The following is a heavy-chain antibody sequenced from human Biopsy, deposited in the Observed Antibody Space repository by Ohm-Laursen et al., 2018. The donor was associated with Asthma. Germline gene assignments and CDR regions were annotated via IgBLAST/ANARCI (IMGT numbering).Heavy chain of an antibody. J-gene: IGHJ4*02. CDR3: ARVKDGYNFDY. V-gene: IGHV4-30-2*01. D-gene: IGHD5-24*01. CDR2: IYHSGST. CDR1: GGSISSGGYS. Sequence: TLSLTCVVSGGSISSGGYSWSWIRRPPGKGLEWIGYIYHSGSTYYNPSLKSRVTISVDRSKNQFSLKLSSVTAADTAVYYCARVKDGYNFDYWGQGTLVTVSS.